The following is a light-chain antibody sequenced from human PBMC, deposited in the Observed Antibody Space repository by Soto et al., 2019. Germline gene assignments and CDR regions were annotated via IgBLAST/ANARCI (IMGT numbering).Light chain of an antibody. CDR1: QSVSSY. Sequence: EIVLTQSPATLSLSPGERATLSCRASQSVSSYLAWYQQKPGQAPRLLIYDASNRATGIPARFSGSGAGTDFTLTIRSIEPEDFAVYYCQQRSNWLFTFGPGTKVDIK. J-gene: IGKJ3*01. V-gene: IGKV3-11*01. CDR3: QQRSNWLFT. CDR2: DAS.